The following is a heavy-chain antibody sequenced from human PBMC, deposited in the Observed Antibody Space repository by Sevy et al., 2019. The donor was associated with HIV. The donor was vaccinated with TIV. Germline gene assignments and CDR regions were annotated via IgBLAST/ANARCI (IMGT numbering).Heavy chain of an antibody. V-gene: IGHV1-46*01. CDR2: INPSGGST. Sequence: ASLKVSCKASGYTFTSYYMHCVRQAPGQGLEWMGIINPSGGSTSYAQKFQGRVTMTRDTSTSTVYMELSSLRSEDTAVYYCARDLSTASNYYYYYGMDVWGQGTTVTVSS. CDR3: ARDLSTASNYYYYYGMDV. J-gene: IGHJ6*02. CDR1: GYTFTSYY. D-gene: IGHD5-18*01.